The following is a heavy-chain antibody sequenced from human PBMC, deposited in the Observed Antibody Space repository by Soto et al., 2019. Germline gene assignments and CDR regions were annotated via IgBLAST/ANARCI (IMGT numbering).Heavy chain of an antibody. V-gene: IGHV1-18*04. CDR2: ISGKNGNT. Sequence: ASVKVSCKASGYTFISYGISWVRQAPGQGLEWMGWISGKNGNTNYAQKFQGRVTLTTDTSTSTAYLELRSLRSDNTAVYYCARVSSSIVVVPDYGMDVWGQGTTVTVSS. CDR1: GYTFISYG. CDR3: ARVSSSIVVVPDYGMDV. D-gene: IGHD2-2*01. J-gene: IGHJ6*02.